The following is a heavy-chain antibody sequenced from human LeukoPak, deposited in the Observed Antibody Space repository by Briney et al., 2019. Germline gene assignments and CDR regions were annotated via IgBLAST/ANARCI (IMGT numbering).Heavy chain of an antibody. CDR3: ARDKPNWATDY. CDR1: GFIFSNYA. CDR2: IRHDGSNT. D-gene: IGHD7-27*01. J-gene: IGHJ4*02. V-gene: IGHV3-30*02. Sequence: GGSLRLSCAASGFIFSNYAMHWVRQAPGKELEWVTFIRHDGSNTSYTDSVKGRFSISRDNSKNTLYLQMNSLRPEDSAVYFCARDKPNWATDYWGQGTLVTVSS.